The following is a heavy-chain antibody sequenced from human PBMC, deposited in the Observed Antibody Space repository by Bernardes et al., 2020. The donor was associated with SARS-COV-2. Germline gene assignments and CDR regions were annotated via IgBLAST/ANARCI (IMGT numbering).Heavy chain of an antibody. CDR1: GGPISSRNYY. V-gene: IGHV4-39*01. D-gene: IGHD2-2*01. CDR2: VYFSGST. Sequence: SETLSLTCTVSGGPISSRNYYWGWIRQTPGKGLEWIGNVYFSGSTKYNPSLRRRTTISVDTSKNQFSLDLASVTAADTAVYFCARIYCSSMECPYDYYYYGFDVWGQGTTVTVSS. CDR3: ARIYCSSMECPYDYYYYGFDV. J-gene: IGHJ6*02.